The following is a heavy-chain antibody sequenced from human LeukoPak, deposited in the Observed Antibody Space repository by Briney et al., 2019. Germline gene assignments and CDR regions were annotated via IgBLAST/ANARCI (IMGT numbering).Heavy chain of an antibody. V-gene: IGHV4-39*07. CDR2: INHSGST. J-gene: IGHJ5*02. D-gene: IGHD3-10*01. Sequence: SQTLSLTCTVSGGSISSGSYYWSWIRQPPGKGLEWIGEINHSGSTNYNPSLKSRVTISVDTSKNQFSLKLSSVTAADTAVYYCARASLYYYGSGSYSNWFDPWGQGTLVTVSS. CDR1: GGSISSGSYY. CDR3: ARASLYYYGSGSYSNWFDP.